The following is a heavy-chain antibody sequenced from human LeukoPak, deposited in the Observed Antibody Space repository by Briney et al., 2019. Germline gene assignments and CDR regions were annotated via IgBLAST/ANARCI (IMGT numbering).Heavy chain of an antibody. CDR2: IYYSGST. Sequence: SETLSLTCTVSGSPISSYYWSWIRQPPGKGLEWIGYIYYSGSTNYNPSLKSRVTISVDTSKNQFSLKLSSVTAADTAVYYCARLYYYDSSEGMDVWGQGTTVTVSS. D-gene: IGHD3-22*01. J-gene: IGHJ6*02. CDR1: GSPISSYY. CDR3: ARLYYYDSSEGMDV. V-gene: IGHV4-59*01.